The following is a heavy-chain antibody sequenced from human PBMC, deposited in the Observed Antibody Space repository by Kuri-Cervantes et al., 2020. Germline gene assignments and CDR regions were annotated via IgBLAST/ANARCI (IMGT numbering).Heavy chain of an antibody. CDR2: ISGSGGST. CDR3: AALGSYLY. D-gene: IGHD3-10*01. Sequence: GESLKISCAASGFTFSSYAMSWVRQAPGKGLEWVSAISGSGGSTYYADSVKGRFTISRDNSKNTLYLQMNSLRAGDTAVYYCAALGSYLYWGQGTLVTVSS. J-gene: IGHJ4*02. CDR1: GFTFSSYA. V-gene: IGHV3-23*01.